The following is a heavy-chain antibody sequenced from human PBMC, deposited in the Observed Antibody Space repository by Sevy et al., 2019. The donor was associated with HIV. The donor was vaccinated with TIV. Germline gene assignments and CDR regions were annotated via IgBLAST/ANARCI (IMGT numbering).Heavy chain of an antibody. V-gene: IGHV3-30*04. Sequence: GGSLRLSCAASGSTFSNYAMHWVRRTPDRGLEWVAVVSYDGADTSYADSVKGRFTVSRDNSKSTLYLQMYSLRVDDSAVYFCARFPPQRAFDIWGQGTTVTVSS. CDR3: ARFPPQRAFDI. CDR2: VSYDGADT. CDR1: GSTFSNYA. J-gene: IGHJ3*02.